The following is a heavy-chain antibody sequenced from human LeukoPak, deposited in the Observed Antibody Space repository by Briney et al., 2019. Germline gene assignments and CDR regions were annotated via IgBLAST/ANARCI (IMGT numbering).Heavy chain of an antibody. V-gene: IGHV3-7*01. CDR1: RFSFSSDW. D-gene: IGHD3-10*02. CDR3: ARVRTMWSYYGMDV. Sequence: GGSLRLSCAASRFSFSSDWMAWVRQAPGKGLEWVANIKEDKSEKYYVDSVKGRFTISRDNAKNSLYLQMNNLRAEDTAMYYCARVRTMWSYYGMDVWGQGTTVTVSS. CDR2: IKEDKSEK. J-gene: IGHJ6*02.